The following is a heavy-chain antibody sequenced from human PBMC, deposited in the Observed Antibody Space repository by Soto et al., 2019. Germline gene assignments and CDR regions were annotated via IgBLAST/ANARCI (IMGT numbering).Heavy chain of an antibody. J-gene: IGHJ4*02. CDR2: IGPETGAT. CDR1: GYTFTGHY. D-gene: IGHD5-12*01. CDR3: GRGRSGQIVVFY. Sequence: ASVKVSCKASGYTFTGHYIHWVRQAPEQGPEWMGEIGPETGATRYAQKFRGRVTMTRDMSITTVYMELNNLSPDDTAVYYCGRGRSGQIVVFYWGQGTPVTVSS. V-gene: IGHV1-2*02.